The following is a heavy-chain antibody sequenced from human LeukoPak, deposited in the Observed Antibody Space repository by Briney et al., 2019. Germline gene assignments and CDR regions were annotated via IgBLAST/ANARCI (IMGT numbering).Heavy chain of an antibody. CDR3: ARDQGPDYGGNSGGWGAD. J-gene: IGHJ4*02. Sequence: PGGSLRLSCAASGFTFSSYSMNWVRQAPGKGLEWVSSISSSSSYIYYADSVKGRFTISRDNAKNSLYLQMNSLRAEDTAVYYCARDQGPDYGGNSGGWGADWGQGTLVTVSS. CDR2: ISSSSSYI. D-gene: IGHD4-23*01. V-gene: IGHV3-21*01. CDR1: GFTFSSYS.